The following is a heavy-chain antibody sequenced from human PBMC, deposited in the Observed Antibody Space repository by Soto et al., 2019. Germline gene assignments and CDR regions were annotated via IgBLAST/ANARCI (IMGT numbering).Heavy chain of an antibody. V-gene: IGHV4-61*01. Sequence: QVQLQESGPGLVKPSETLSLSCSVSGGSVSSGSHYWSWIRQPPGKGLEWIGFIYDSGSTHYNPSLKSRVTMSLNTSKNQFSLKVSSVTAADTDVYYCAGRSGEGWFDPWGQGTLVTVSS. CDR1: GGSVSSGSHY. D-gene: IGHD2-15*01. CDR3: AGRSGEGWFDP. CDR2: IYDSGST. J-gene: IGHJ5*02.